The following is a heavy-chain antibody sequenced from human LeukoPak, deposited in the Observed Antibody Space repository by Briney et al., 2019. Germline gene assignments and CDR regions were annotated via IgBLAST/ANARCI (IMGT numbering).Heavy chain of an antibody. V-gene: IGHV1-69*04. Sequence: ASVKVSCKASGGTFSSYAISWVRQAPGQGLEWMGRIIPILGIANYAQKFQGRVTITADKSTSTAYMELSSLRSEDTAVYYCARAGGVVTVLRYFDLWGQGTLVTVSS. J-gene: IGHJ5*02. CDR2: IIPILGIA. CDR3: ARAGGVVTVLRYFDL. CDR1: GGTFSSYA. D-gene: IGHD4-23*01.